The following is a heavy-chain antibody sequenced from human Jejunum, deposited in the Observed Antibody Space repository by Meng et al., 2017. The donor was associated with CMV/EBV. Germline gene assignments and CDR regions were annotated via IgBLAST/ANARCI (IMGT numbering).Heavy chain of an antibody. CDR3: AKLGIAAAGTVDY. J-gene: IGHJ4*02. D-gene: IGHD6-13*01. CDR1: GFTCSSYA. V-gene: IGHV3-23*01. CDR2: ISGSGGST. Sequence: SGFTCSSYALSWVGQAPGKGLEWVSAISGSGGSTYYADSVKGRFTISRDNSKNTLYLQMNSLRAEDTAVYYCAKLGIAAAGTVDYWGQGTLVTVSS.